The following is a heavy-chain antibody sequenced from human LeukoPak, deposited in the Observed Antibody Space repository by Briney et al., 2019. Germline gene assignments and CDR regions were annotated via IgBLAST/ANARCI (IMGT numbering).Heavy chain of an antibody. Sequence: SETLSLTCTVSGGSISSNGYYWAWFRQPPGKGLEWIGSIYYSGGTYYNPSLKSRVTISIDTSKNQFSLKLRSVTAADTAVYCCARDGNALWGQGTLVTVSS. CDR1: GGSISSNGYY. J-gene: IGHJ4*02. D-gene: IGHD1-1*01. CDR3: ARDGNAL. CDR2: IYYSGGT. V-gene: IGHV4-39*07.